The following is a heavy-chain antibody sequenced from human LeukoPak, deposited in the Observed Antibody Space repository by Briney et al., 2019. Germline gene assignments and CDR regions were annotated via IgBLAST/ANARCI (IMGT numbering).Heavy chain of an antibody. CDR1: GFTFSSYN. Sequence: PGGSLRLSCAASGFTFSSYNMNWFRQAPGKGLEWVSSITSSRTYIYYADSVKGRFTISRDNAKNSVYLQMNSLRAEDTAVYYCARGSKPIGYWGQGTLVTVSS. CDR3: ARGSKPIGY. J-gene: IGHJ4*02. D-gene: IGHD3-10*01. V-gene: IGHV3-21*01. CDR2: ITSSRTYI.